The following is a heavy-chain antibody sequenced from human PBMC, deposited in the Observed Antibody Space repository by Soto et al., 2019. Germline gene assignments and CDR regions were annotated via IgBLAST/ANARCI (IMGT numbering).Heavy chain of an antibody. J-gene: IGHJ6*02. CDR1: GGTFSRYT. Sequence: ASVKVSCKASGGTFSRYTINWVRQAPGKGLEWMGGFDPEDGETIYAQKFQGRVTMTEDTSTDTAYMELSSLRSEDTAVYYCATDSFGGVIDYYYGMDVWGQGATVTVSS. D-gene: IGHD3-16*02. CDR3: ATDSFGGVIDYYYGMDV. CDR2: FDPEDGET. V-gene: IGHV1-24*01.